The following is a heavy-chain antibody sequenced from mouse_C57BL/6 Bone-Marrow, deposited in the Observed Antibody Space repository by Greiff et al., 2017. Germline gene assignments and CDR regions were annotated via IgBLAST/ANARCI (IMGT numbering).Heavy chain of an antibody. Sequence: EVKLVESGGGLVQSGRSLRLSCATSGFTFSDFYMEWVRQAPGKGLEWIAASRNKANDYTTEYSASVKGRFIVSRDTSQSILYLQMNALRAEDTAIYYCARDALGRDWYFDVWGTGTTVTVSS. CDR3: ARDALGRDWYFDV. D-gene: IGHD4-1*01. CDR2: SRNKANDYTT. CDR1: GFTFSDFY. J-gene: IGHJ1*03. V-gene: IGHV7-1*01.